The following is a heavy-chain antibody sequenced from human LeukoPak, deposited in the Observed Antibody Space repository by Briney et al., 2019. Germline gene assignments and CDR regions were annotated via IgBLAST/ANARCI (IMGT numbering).Heavy chain of an antibody. CDR1: GYTFTSYY. V-gene: IGHV1-46*01. CDR3: VRVTYGSDAFDI. D-gene: IGHD3-10*01. J-gene: IGHJ3*02. CDR2: INPSGGST. Sequence: GASVKVSCKASGYTFTSYYMHWVRQAPGQGLEWMGIINPSGGSTSYAQKFQGRVTMTTDTSTSTAYMELRSLRSDDTAVYYCVRVTYGSDAFDIWGQGTMVTVSS.